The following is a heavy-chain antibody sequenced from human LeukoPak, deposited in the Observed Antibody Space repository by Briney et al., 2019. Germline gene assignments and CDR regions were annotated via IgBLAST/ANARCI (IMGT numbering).Heavy chain of an antibody. CDR2: FYYSGST. V-gene: IGHV4-39*01. Sequence: PSETLSLTCTVSGDSISSSRHYWGWIRQPPGKGLEWIGTFYYSGSTYYSPSLKSRVTISVDTSKNQFSLQLTSVTAADTAVYYCANENYYDSSGFPDHWGQGTLVTVSS. CDR3: ANENYYDSSGFPDH. D-gene: IGHD3-22*01. CDR1: GDSISSSRHY. J-gene: IGHJ4*02.